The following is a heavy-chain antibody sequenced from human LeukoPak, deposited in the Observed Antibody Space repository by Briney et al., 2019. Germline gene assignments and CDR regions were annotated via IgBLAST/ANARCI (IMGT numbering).Heavy chain of an antibody. V-gene: IGHV4-39*02. J-gene: IGHJ5*02. CDR3: ARQHSEVISLVRGVVPSWFDP. CDR1: GGSTSSSSYY. D-gene: IGHD3-10*01. Sequence: SETLSLTCTVSGGSTSSSSYYWGWIRQPPGKGLEWIGSIYYSGSSYYNPSLKSRVTISVDTSKNHFSLRLSSVTAADTAVYYCARQHSEVISLVRGVVPSWFDPWGQGTLVTVSS. CDR2: IYYSGSS.